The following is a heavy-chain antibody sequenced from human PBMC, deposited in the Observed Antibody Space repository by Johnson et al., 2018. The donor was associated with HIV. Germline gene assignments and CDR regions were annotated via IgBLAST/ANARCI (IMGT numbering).Heavy chain of an antibody. CDR3: AREFLPYGSGSYYSYGAFDI. J-gene: IGHJ3*02. CDR2: ISYDGSNK. V-gene: IGHV3-30*14. D-gene: IGHD3-10*01. Sequence: QVQLVESGGGLVKPGGSLRLSCAASGFTFSSYAMHWVRQAPGKGLEWVAVISYDGSNKYYADSVKGRFTISRYNSKNTLYLQMNSLRAEDTAVYYCAREFLPYGSGSYYSYGAFDIWGQGTMVTVSS. CDR1: GFTFSSYA.